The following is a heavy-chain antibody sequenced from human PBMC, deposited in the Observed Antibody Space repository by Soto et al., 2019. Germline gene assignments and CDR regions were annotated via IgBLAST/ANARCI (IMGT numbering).Heavy chain of an antibody. CDR3: ARGKFGFSYYYYYYLDV. CDR1: DGSFSDYY. J-gene: IGHJ6*03. V-gene: IGHV4-34*01. Sequence: QVQLHQWGAGLLKPSETLSLTCAVYDGSFSDYYWTWIRQSPGKGLEWIGGINHSGSTSYKSSLKSRVNISIDTSKNQFSLKLTSVTASDTDVYYCARGKFGFSYYYYYYLDVWGKGTTVTVSS. CDR2: INHSGST. D-gene: IGHD2-21*01.